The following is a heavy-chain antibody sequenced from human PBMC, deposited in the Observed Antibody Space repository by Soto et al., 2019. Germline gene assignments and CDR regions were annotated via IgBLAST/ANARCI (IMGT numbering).Heavy chain of an antibody. CDR1: GFTFSSYA. Sequence: GGSLRLSCAASGFTFSSYAMSWVRQAPGKGLEWVSSISSSSSYIYYADSVKGRFTISRDNAKNSLYLQMNSLRAEDTAVYYCARRAYSSSSWWFDPWGQGTLVTVSS. CDR2: ISSSSSYI. V-gene: IGHV3-21*01. D-gene: IGHD6-6*01. CDR3: ARRAYSSSSWWFDP. J-gene: IGHJ5*02.